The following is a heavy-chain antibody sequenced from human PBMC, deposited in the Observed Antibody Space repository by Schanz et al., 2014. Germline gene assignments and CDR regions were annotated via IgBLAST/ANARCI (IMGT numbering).Heavy chain of an antibody. D-gene: IGHD3-16*01. CDR1: GFAFSDHY. V-gene: IGHV3-72*01. CDR3: VRLDVHDY. Sequence: EVQLVESGGGLVRPGRSLRLSCAASGFAFSDHYMDWVRQAPGKGLEWVGRITNKPNNYNTEYAASVKGRFTISRDDSRNSLYLQMSSLKTEDTAVYYCVRLDVHDYWGQGTLVTVSA. CDR2: ITNKPNNYNT. J-gene: IGHJ4*02.